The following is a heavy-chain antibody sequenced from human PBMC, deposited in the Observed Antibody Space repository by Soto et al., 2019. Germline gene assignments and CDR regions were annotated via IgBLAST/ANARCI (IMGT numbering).Heavy chain of an antibody. CDR1: GYSFTSYW. V-gene: IGHV5-51*01. Sequence: GGSLRLSCKGSGYSFTSYWIGWVRQMPGKGLEWMGILYPGDSDTRYSPSFQDQVTISADKSISTAYLQWSSLKASDTAMYYCARLHRGQLEAFDIWGQGTMVTVSS. J-gene: IGHJ3*02. CDR2: LYPGDSDT. D-gene: IGHD6-6*01. CDR3: ARLHRGQLEAFDI.